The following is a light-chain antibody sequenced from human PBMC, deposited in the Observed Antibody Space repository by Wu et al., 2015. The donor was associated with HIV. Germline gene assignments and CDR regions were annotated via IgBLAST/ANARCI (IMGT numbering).Light chain of an antibody. Sequence: EIVMTQSPDTLSVSPGERATLSCRASQSVRSDLAWYQKKPGQAPRLLIYHAFIRATDIPVRFSGSGSGTEFTLTISSMQSEDSAVYYCQQYNNWPPIMFGPGTKVEIK. CDR2: HAF. CDR1: QSVRSD. V-gene: IGKV3-15*01. CDR3: QQYNNWPPIM. J-gene: IGKJ1*01.